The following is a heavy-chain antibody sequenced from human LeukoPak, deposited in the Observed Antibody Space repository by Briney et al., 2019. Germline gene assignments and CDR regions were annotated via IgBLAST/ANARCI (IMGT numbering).Heavy chain of an antibody. J-gene: IGHJ3*02. Sequence: PGGSLRLSCAAPGFTFSSYAMHWVRQAPGKGGGWVAVISYDGSNKYYADSVKGRFTISRDNSKNTLYLQMNSLRAEDMAVYYCARGPDILTGSDAFDIWGQGTMVTVSS. CDR3: ARGPDILTGSDAFDI. D-gene: IGHD3-9*01. V-gene: IGHV3-30*04. CDR2: ISYDGSNK. CDR1: GFTFSSYA.